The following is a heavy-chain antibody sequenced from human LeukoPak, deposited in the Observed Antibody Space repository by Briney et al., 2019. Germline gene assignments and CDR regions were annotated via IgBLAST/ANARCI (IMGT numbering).Heavy chain of an antibody. CDR1: GYTFTGYY. J-gene: IGHJ4*02. CDR3: ARFSVGRGYSGYDY. CDR2: IDPNSGAT. V-gene: IGHV1-2*02. Sequence: ASVKVSCKTSGYTFTGYYIHLLRQAPGQRHEWMAWIDPNSGATNYAHKFEGRVTMTRDTSISTAYMEVSSLRSDDTAVYYCARFSVGRGYSGYDYWGQGTLVTVSS. D-gene: IGHD5-12*01.